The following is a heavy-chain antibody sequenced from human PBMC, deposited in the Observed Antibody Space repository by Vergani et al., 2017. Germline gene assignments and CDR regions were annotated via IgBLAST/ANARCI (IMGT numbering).Heavy chain of an antibody. V-gene: IGHV3-21*01. CDR1: GFTLSSYS. D-gene: IGHD3-22*01. Sequence: EVQLVESGGGLVKPGGSLRLSCAASGFTLSSYSMNWVRQAPGKGLEWVSSISSSSSYIYYADSVKGRFTISRDNAKNSLYLQMNSLRAEDTAVYYCARDAYYYDSSGKNNFDYWGQGTLVTVSS. CDR2: ISSSSSYI. J-gene: IGHJ4*02. CDR3: ARDAYYYDSSGKNNFDY.